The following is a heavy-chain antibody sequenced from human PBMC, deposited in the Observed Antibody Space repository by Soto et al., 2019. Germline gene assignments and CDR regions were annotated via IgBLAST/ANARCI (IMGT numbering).Heavy chain of an antibody. Sequence: QVQLQESGPGLVKPSGTLSLTCAVSGGSISSSNWWSWVRQPPGKGLEWIGEIYHSGNSNYNPSLKSRFTTSVDKSNNQFSLKLCSVTAADTAVYYCARRAVAGTRFDYWGQGTLVTVSS. D-gene: IGHD6-19*01. CDR1: GGSISSSNW. J-gene: IGHJ4*02. CDR2: IYHSGNS. CDR3: ARRAVAGTRFDY. V-gene: IGHV4-4*02.